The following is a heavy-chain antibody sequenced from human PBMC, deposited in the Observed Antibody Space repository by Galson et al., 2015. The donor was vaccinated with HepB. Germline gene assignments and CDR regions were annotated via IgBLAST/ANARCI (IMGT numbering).Heavy chain of an antibody. V-gene: IGHV5-10-1*01. CDR1: GYSFTSYW. CDR3: VRARGCSSTSCYPYYFDY. Sequence: QSGAEVKKPGESLRISCKGSGYSFTSYWISWVRQMPGKGLEWMGRIDPSDSYTNYSPSFQGHVTISADKSISTAYLQWSSLKASDTAMYYCVRARGCSSTSCYPYYFDYWGQGTLVTVSS. D-gene: IGHD2-2*01. CDR2: IDPSDSYT. J-gene: IGHJ4*02.